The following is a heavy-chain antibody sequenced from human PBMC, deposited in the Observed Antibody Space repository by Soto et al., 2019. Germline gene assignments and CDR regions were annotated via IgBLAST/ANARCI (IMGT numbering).Heavy chain of an antibody. CDR2: IKSKTDGGTT. Sequence: GGSLRLSCAASGFTFSNAWMSWVRQAPGKGLEWVGRIKSKTDGGTTDYAAPVKGRFTISRDDSKNTLYLQMNSLKTEDTAVYYCTTTHTESITMVRGAFDIWGQGTMVTVSS. CDR1: GFTFSNAW. V-gene: IGHV3-15*01. J-gene: IGHJ3*02. CDR3: TTTHTESITMVRGAFDI. D-gene: IGHD3-10*01.